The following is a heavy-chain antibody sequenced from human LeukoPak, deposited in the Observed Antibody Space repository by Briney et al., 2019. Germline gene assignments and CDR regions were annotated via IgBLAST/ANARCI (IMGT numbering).Heavy chain of an antibody. CDR1: GDSISRYY. Sequence: SETLSLTCTVSGDSISRYYWGWTRQPPGKGLEWIGYVYYSGSTQYNPSLNSRVTISVATSKKQFSLRLTSVTAADTAVYYCARSGYAFGADAFDIWGQGAMVAVPP. CDR3: ARSGYAFGADAFDI. D-gene: IGHD3-16*01. CDR2: VYYSGST. V-gene: IGHV4-59*08. J-gene: IGHJ3*02.